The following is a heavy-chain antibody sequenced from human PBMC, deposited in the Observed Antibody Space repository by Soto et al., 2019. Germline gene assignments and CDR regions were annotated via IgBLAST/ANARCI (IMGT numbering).Heavy chain of an antibody. D-gene: IGHD3-22*01. CDR1: GFTFSSND. Sequence: PGGSLRLSCAAAGFTFSSNDMNWVRQAPGKGLEWVSYISSNSSPIYYAESVKGRFTISRDNSKNTLYLQMNSLRAEDTDVYYSGRQSYYYDSGVYYPDYWGQGTLVTVSS. CDR2: ISSNSSPI. CDR3: GRQSYYYDSGVYYPDY. V-gene: IGHV3-48*01. J-gene: IGHJ4*02.